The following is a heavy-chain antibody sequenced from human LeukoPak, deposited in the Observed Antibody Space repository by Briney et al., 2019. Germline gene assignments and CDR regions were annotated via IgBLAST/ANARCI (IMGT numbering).Heavy chain of an antibody. CDR2: ISGSGGTT. D-gene: IGHD6-13*01. CDR3: AKDRSSSSWFVGSDI. V-gene: IGHV3-23*01. CDR1: GFIFSTCA. J-gene: IGHJ3*02. Sequence: PGGSLRLSCAASGFIFSTCAMNWVRQAPGKGLEWVSAISGSGGTTYYADSVKGRFTISRDNSKNTLYLQMNSLRAEDTAVYYCAKDRSSSSWFVGSDIWGQGTMVTVSS.